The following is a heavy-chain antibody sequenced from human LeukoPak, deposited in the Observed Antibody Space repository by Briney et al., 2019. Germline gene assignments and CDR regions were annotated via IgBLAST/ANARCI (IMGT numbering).Heavy chain of an antibody. Sequence: GGSLRLSCTASGFTLDDYGMSWVRQAPGKGLEWVSAIGGSGDSTYYADSVKGRFTISRDNSKNTLYLQMNSLTAEDTAVYYCAKEADDWYPRPFDYWGQGTLLTVSS. V-gene: IGHV3-23*01. D-gene: IGHD3-9*01. J-gene: IGHJ4*02. CDR3: AKEADDWYPRPFDY. CDR2: IGGSGDST. CDR1: GFTLDDYG.